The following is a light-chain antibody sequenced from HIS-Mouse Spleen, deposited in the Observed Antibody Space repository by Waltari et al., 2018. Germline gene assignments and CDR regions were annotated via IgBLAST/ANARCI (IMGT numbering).Light chain of an antibody. CDR2: EGS. J-gene: IGLJ3*02. CDR1: RSDVGSYNL. V-gene: IGLV2-23*01. CDR3: CSYAGSSTWV. Sequence: QSALPQPASVSGSPGQSITISCPGTRSDVGSYNLVPWYQQHPGKAPKLMIYEGSKRPSGVSNRFSGSKSGNTASLTISGLQAEDEADYYCCSYAGSSTWVFGGGTKLTVL.